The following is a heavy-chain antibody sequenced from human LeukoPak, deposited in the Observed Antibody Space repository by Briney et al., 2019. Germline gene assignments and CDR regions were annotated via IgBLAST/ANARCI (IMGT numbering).Heavy chain of an antibody. V-gene: IGHV1-8*03. CDR2: MNPNSGNT. CDR1: GYTFTSYD. Sequence: ASVKVSCKASGYTFTSYDINWVRQATGQGLEWMGWMNPNSGNTGYAQKFQGRVTITRNTSISTAYMELSSLRSEDTAVYYCSRGYKGRGGGLYYFDYWGQGTLVTVSS. CDR3: SRGYKGRGGGLYYFDY. D-gene: IGHD3-16*01. J-gene: IGHJ4*02.